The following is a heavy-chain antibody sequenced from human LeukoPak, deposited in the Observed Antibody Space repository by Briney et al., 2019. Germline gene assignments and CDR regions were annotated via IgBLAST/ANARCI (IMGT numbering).Heavy chain of an antibody. D-gene: IGHD3-9*01. J-gene: IGHJ4*02. Sequence: GGSLRLSCAASGVTFSDYYMSWIREAPGKGLEWGSYISSSGSNIYYGVSVKDRFNISRDNAKNSLYLQMNSLRAEDTAVYYCARDANPLTGYYYFDYWGQGTVVTVSS. CDR3: ARDANPLTGYYYFDY. V-gene: IGHV3-11*01. CDR1: GVTFSDYY. CDR2: ISSSGSNI.